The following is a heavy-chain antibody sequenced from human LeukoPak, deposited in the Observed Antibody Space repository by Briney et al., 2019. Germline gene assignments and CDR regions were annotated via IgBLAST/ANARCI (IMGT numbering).Heavy chain of an antibody. D-gene: IGHD4-17*01. J-gene: IGHJ4*02. CDR2: ISGGGETT. Sequence: GGSLRLSCAASGFTFNNYAMIWVRQAPGKGLKWVSAISGGGETTYYADSAKGRFTISRDNSQNTLYLQMNSLRAEDTAVYYCARDYADYVGYFFFDYWGQGTLVTVSS. CDR1: GFTFNNYA. CDR3: ARDYADYVGYFFFDY. V-gene: IGHV3-23*01.